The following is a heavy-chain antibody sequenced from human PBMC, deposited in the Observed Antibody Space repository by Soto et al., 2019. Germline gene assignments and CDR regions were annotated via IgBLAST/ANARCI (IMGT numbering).Heavy chain of an antibody. Sequence: GGSLRLSCAASGLTLSDHYVDWVRQAPGKGLEWVGRTRNKAKSFSTDYAASVKGRFTISRDDSKNSVYLQMISLKTEDTAVYYCVSPAVGTTTSDYWGHGTLVTVSS. D-gene: IGHD1-26*01. CDR3: VSPAVGTTTSDY. J-gene: IGHJ4*01. CDR2: TRNKAKSFST. V-gene: IGHV3-72*01. CDR1: GLTLSDHY.